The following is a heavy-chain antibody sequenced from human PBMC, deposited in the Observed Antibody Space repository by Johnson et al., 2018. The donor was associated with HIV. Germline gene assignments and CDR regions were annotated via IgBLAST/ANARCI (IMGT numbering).Heavy chain of an antibody. J-gene: IGHJ3*02. CDR1: GFTFSSYG. CDR2: IWYDGSNK. V-gene: IGHV3-33*06. Sequence: QMQLVESGGGVVQPGRSLRLSCAASGFTFSSYGMHWVRQAPGKGLEWVAVIWYDGSNKYYADSVKGRFTISRDNSKNTLYLQMKSLRAEDTAVYYCAKDYSSIISAFDIWGQGTMVTVAA. D-gene: IGHD6-13*01. CDR3: AKDYSSIISAFDI.